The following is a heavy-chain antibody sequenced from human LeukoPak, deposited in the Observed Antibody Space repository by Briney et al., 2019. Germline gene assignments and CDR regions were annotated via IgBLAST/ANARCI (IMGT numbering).Heavy chain of an antibody. V-gene: IGHV4-39*07. Sequence: SETLSLTCAVSGGSISSSLYYWAWIRQPPGRGLEWIGSIYYNGDTYYNPSLKSRVTISFDTSESQVSLHLSSVTAADTAVYYCARGQQSSWYEIYYYYGMDVWGQGTTVTVSS. J-gene: IGHJ6*02. CDR3: ARGQQSSWYEIYYYYGMDV. D-gene: IGHD6-13*01. CDR1: GGSISSSLYY. CDR2: IYYNGDT.